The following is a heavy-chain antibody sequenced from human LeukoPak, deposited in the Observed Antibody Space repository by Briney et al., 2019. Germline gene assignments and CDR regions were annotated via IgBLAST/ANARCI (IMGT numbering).Heavy chain of an antibody. D-gene: IGHD6-13*01. CDR2: IYPGDSDT. Sequence: RGESLKISCKGSGYSFTSYWIGWVRQMPGKGLEWMGIIYPGDSDTRYSPSFQGQVTISADKSISTAYLQWSSLKASDTAMYYCARQPLAAAGTGWFDPWGQGTLVTVSS. CDR3: ARQPLAAAGTGWFDP. V-gene: IGHV5-51*01. J-gene: IGHJ5*02. CDR1: GYSFTSYW.